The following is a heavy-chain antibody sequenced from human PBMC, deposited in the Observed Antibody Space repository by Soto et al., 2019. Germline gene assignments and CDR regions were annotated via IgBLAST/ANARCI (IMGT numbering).Heavy chain of an antibody. D-gene: IGHD3-22*01. V-gene: IGHV4-30-4*01. Sequence: QVQLQESGPGLVKPSQTLSLTCTVSGGSISSGDYYWSWIRQPPGKGLEWIGYIYYSGSTYYNPSLKSRVTLSVDTSKNQFSLKLSSVTAADTAVYYCARVDRSGLRSFDPWGQGTLVTVSS. CDR1: GGSISSGDYY. J-gene: IGHJ5*02. CDR3: ARVDRSGLRSFDP. CDR2: IYYSGST.